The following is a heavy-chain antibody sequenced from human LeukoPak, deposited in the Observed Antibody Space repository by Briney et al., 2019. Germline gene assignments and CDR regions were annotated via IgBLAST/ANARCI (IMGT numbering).Heavy chain of an antibody. CDR2: ISSSGSTI. CDR3: ARDMMDSRGVFDY. V-gene: IGHV3-48*03. J-gene: IGHJ4*02. CDR1: GFTFSSYE. D-gene: IGHD3-10*01. Sequence: GGSLRLSCAASGFTFSSYEMNWVRQAPGKGLEWVSYISSSGSTIYYADSVKGRFTISRDNAKNSLYLQMNSLRGEDTAVYFCARDMMDSRGVFDYWGRGTLVTVSS.